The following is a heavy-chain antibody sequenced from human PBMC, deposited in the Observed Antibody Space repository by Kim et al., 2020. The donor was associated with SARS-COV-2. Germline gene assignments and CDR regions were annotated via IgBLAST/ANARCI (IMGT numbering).Heavy chain of an antibody. J-gene: IGHJ6*02. CDR3: AKALLTGFKYYYYGMDV. Sequence: GGSLRLSCAASGFTFSTYGMYWVRQAPGKGLEWVALISYDGCNEYYADSVKGRFTISRDNSKNTLYLQMNSLRAEDTALSYCAKALLTGFKYYYYGMDVWGQESTLTVS. CDR2: ISYDGCNE. CDR1: GFTFSTYG. V-gene: IGHV3-30*18. D-gene: IGHD3-16*01.